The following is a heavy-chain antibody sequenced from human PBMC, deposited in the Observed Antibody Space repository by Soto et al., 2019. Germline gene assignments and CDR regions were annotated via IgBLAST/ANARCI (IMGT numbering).Heavy chain of an antibody. CDR2: IYPGDSDT. CDR1: GYSFTSYW. Sequence: GESLKISCKGSGYSFTSYWIGWVRQMPGKGLEWMGIIYPGDSDTRYRPSFQGQVTISADKSISTAYLQWSSLKASDTAMYYCAREGGYSNYKGPMDVWGKGTTVTVSS. V-gene: IGHV5-51*01. CDR3: AREGGYSNYKGPMDV. D-gene: IGHD4-4*01. J-gene: IGHJ6*04.